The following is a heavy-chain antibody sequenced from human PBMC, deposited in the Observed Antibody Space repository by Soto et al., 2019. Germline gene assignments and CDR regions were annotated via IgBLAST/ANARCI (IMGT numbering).Heavy chain of an antibody. Sequence: ASVKVSCKGSVYTFTSYAMHWVRQAPGQRLEWMGWINAGNGNTKYSQKFQGRVTITRDTSASTAYMELSSLRSEDTAVYYCARSIVVVTALDYWGQGTLVTVSS. CDR1: VYTFTSYA. CDR3: ARSIVVVTALDY. J-gene: IGHJ4*02. CDR2: INAGNGNT. D-gene: IGHD2-21*02. V-gene: IGHV1-3*01.